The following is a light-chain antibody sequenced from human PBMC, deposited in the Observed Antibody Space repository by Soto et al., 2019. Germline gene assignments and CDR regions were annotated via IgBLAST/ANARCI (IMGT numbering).Light chain of an antibody. CDR1: QSISNW. J-gene: IGKJ1*01. CDR2: DAS. V-gene: IGKV1-5*01. Sequence: DIQMTQSPSTLPASVGDRVTITCRASQSISNWLAWYQQKPGKAPKLLIYDASNLESGVPSRFSGSGSGIEFTLTISSLQPDDFATYYCQQYNSYSTFGQGTKVDIK. CDR3: QQYNSYST.